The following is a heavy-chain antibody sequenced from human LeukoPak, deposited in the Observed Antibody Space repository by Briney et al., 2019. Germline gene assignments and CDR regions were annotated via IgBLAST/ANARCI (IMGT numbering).Heavy chain of an antibody. V-gene: IGHV1-69*05. Sequence: SVKVSCKASGGTFSSYAISWVRQAPGQGLEWMGGIIPIFGTANYAQKFQGRVTITTDESKSTAYMELSSLRSEDTAVYYCARGVSQQLDETPDYYYYMDVWGKGTTVTVSS. CDR1: GGTFSSYA. CDR3: ARGVSQQLDETPDYYYYMDV. CDR2: IIPIFGTA. J-gene: IGHJ6*03. D-gene: IGHD6-13*01.